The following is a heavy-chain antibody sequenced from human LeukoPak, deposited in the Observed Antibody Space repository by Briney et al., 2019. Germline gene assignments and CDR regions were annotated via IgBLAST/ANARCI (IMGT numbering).Heavy chain of an antibody. Sequence: PGESLRLSCAASGFTFSSYAMSWVRQAPGKGLEWVSAISGSGGSTYYADSVKGRFTISRDNSKNTLYLQMNSLRAEDTAVYYCRMIVVVITPYYFDYWGQGTLVTVSS. CDR2: ISGSGGST. J-gene: IGHJ4*02. V-gene: IGHV3-23*01. D-gene: IGHD3-22*01. CDR3: RMIVVVITPYYFDY. CDR1: GFTFSSYA.